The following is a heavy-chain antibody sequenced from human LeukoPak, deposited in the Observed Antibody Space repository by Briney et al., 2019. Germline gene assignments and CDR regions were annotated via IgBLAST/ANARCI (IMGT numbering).Heavy chain of an antibody. Sequence: SETLSLTCTVSGGSISGNSYYWGWIRQPPGKGLEWIGSTYDRGSTYYNPSLKGRVTISIDTSKNQFSLKLSSVTAADTAVYYCARGIAARLFHYYYYMDVWGKGTTVTVSS. CDR3: ARGIAARLFHYYYYMDV. CDR2: TYDRGST. V-gene: IGHV4-39*07. J-gene: IGHJ6*03. CDR1: GGSISGNSYY. D-gene: IGHD6-6*01.